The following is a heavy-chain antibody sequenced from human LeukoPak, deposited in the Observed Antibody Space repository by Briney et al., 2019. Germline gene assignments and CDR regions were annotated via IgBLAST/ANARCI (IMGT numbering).Heavy chain of an antibody. CDR2: ISASGSLT. CDR3: ASSSGSYVIFDY. Sequence: PGGSLRLSCAASGFSFSNYEMNWVRQAPGKGLEWISYISASGSLTHYADSVEGRFTISRHNAKNSLYLKMNNLRGEDTGLYYCASSSGSYVIFDYWGQGTLVTVSS. CDR1: GFSFSNYE. D-gene: IGHD1-26*01. J-gene: IGHJ4*02. V-gene: IGHV3-48*03.